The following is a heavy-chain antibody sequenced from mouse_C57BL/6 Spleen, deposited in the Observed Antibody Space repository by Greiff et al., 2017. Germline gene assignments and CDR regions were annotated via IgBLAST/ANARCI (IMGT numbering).Heavy chain of an antibody. V-gene: IGHV1-55*01. J-gene: IGHJ4*01. CDR1: GYTFTSYW. CDR3: ARGSGTSGYYYAMDY. Sequence: QVQLQQPGAELVKPGASVKMSCKASGYTFTSYWITWVKQRPGQGLEWIGDIYPGSGSTNYNEKFNSKATLTVDTSSSTAYMQLSRLTSEDSAVYYCARGSGTSGYYYAMDYWGQGTSVTVSS. D-gene: IGHD4-1*01. CDR2: IYPGSGST.